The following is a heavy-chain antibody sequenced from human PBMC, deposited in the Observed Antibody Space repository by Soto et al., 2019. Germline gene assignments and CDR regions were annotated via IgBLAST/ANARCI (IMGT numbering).Heavy chain of an antibody. CDR2: IYYSGST. V-gene: IGHV4-59*01. D-gene: IGHD6-19*01. J-gene: IGHJ6*02. Sequence: AWETLSLTCTVSGGSISSYYWSWIRQPPGKGLEWIGYIYYSGSTNYNPSLKSRVTISVDTSKNQFSLKLSSVTAADTAGYYCARAWGASGWYYYYGMDVWGQGTTVTVSS. CDR1: GGSISSYY. CDR3: ARAWGASGWYYYYGMDV.